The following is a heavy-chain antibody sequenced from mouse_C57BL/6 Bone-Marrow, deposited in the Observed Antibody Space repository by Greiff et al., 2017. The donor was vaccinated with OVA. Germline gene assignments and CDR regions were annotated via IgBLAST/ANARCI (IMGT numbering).Heavy chain of an antibody. V-gene: IGHV10-1*01. Sequence: EVQLQESGGGLVQPKGSLKLSCAASGFSFNTYAMNWVRQAPGKGLEWVARIRSKSNNYATYYADSVKDRFTISRDDSESMLYLQMNNLKTEDTAMYYCVRYGNWYFDVWGTGTTVTVSS. J-gene: IGHJ1*03. CDR3: VRYGNWYFDV. D-gene: IGHD2-1*01. CDR2: IRSKSNNYAT. CDR1: GFSFNTYA.